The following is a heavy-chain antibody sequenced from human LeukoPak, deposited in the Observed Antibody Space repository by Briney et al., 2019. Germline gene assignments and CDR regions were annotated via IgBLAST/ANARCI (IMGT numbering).Heavy chain of an antibody. CDR2: INSDGGRT. CDR3: ARDRITMVRGVIILYNWFDP. V-gene: IGHV3-74*01. Sequence: VGSLRLSCAASGFTFSSYWMHWVRQAPGKGLVWVSRINSDGGRTSYADSVKGRFTISRDNAKNPLYLQMNSLRAEDTAVYYCARDRITMVRGVIILYNWFDPWGQGTLVTVSS. CDR1: GFTFSSYW. D-gene: IGHD3-10*01. J-gene: IGHJ5*02.